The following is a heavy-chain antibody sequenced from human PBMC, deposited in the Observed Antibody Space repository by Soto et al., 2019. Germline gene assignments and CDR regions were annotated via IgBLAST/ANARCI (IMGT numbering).Heavy chain of an antibody. Sequence: EVQLVESGGGLVQPGGSLRLSCAASGFTFSSYAMHWVRQAPGKGLEYVSAISSNGGSTYYANSVKGRFTISRDNSKNTLYLQMGSLRAEDMAVYYCARGGRQQRVHGYYFDYWGQGTLVTVSS. D-gene: IGHD6-13*01. V-gene: IGHV3-64*01. CDR2: ISSNGGST. CDR1: GFTFSSYA. J-gene: IGHJ4*02. CDR3: ARGGRQQRVHGYYFDY.